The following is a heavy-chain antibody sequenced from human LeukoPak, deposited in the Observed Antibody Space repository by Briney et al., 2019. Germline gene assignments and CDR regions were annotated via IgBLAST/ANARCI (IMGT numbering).Heavy chain of an antibody. J-gene: IGHJ6*04. CDR2: IKQDGSEQ. Sequence: PGGSLRLSCAASGFTFTNYWMSWVRQAPGKGLEWVANIKQDGSEQDYMDSMKGRFTIPRDNAKNSLYLQMNSLRAEDTAVYYCARKPPDVWGKGTTVTVSS. V-gene: IGHV3-7*01. CDR1: GFTFTNYW. CDR3: ARKPPDV.